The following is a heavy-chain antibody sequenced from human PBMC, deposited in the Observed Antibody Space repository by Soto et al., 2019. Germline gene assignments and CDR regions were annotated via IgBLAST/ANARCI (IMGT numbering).Heavy chain of an antibody. CDR2: IYYSGST. Sequence: ETLSLTCTVSGGSISSYYWSWIRQPPGKGLEWIGYIYYSGSTNYNPSLKSRVTISVDTSKNQFSLKLSSVTAADTALYYCARGLRYFDWLLSDQYYYYGMDVWGQGTTVTVSS. CDR1: GGSISSYY. V-gene: IGHV4-59*01. J-gene: IGHJ6*02. D-gene: IGHD3-9*01. CDR3: ARGLRYFDWLLSDQYYYYGMDV.